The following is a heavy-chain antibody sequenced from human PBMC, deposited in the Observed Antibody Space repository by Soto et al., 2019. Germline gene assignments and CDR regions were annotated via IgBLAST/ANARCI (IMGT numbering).Heavy chain of an antibody. CDR3: ARGVVPAAIADAFDI. D-gene: IGHD2-2*02. V-gene: IGHV1-69*13. CDR1: GGTFSSYA. J-gene: IGHJ3*02. CDR2: IIPIFGTA. Sequence: SVKVSCKASGGTFSSYAISWVRQAPGQGLEWMGGIIPIFGTANYAQKFQGRVTITADESTSTAYMELSSLRSEDTAVCYCARGVVPAAIADAFDIWGQGTMVTV.